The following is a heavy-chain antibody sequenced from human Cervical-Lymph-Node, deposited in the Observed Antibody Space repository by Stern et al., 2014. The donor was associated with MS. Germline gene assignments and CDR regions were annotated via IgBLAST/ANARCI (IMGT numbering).Heavy chain of an antibody. J-gene: IGHJ5*02. V-gene: IGHV4-4*02. CDR3: VRALGSSSFRYWFDP. Sequence: QVQLQESGPGLVKPSGTLSLTCAVSGDSISSSNWWSWVRQSPGKGLEWVGDIYHAGTTNYNSNLKSRLTISANTSKNQFPLNLTFVTAADTAVYYCVRALGSSSFRYWFDPWGQGTLVIVSS. D-gene: IGHD6-13*01. CDR1: GDSISSSNW. CDR2: IYHAGTT.